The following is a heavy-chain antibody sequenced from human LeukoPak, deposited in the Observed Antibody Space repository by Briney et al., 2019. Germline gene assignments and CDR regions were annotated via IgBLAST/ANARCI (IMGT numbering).Heavy chain of an antibody. CDR1: GFTFSSHP. D-gene: IGHD6-13*01. CDR3: ARDFAYSSNLYYYGMDV. V-gene: IGHV3-30*04. J-gene: IGHJ6*02. Sequence: GGSLRLSCAASGFTFSSHPMNWVRQAPGKGLEWVAVIANDGRFTHYADSVKGRFTISRDNSKSTLEMQMNSLRAEDTALYYCARDFAYSSNLYYYGMDVWGQGTTVTVSS. CDR2: IANDGRFT.